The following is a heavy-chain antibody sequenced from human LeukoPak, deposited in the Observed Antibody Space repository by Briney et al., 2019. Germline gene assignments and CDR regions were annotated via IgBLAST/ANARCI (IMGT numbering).Heavy chain of an antibody. CDR3: ARRAYSHEWFDP. V-gene: IGHV5-51*01. CDR2: IYPGESDT. Sequence: GESLKISCKASGYTFTNYWIGWVRQMPGKGLEWMGTIYPGESDTRYSPSFQGQVTISADKSINTAYLQWSSLRASDSAMYYCARRAYSHEWFDPWGQGTLVTVSS. J-gene: IGHJ5*02. CDR1: GYTFTNYW. D-gene: IGHD5-12*01.